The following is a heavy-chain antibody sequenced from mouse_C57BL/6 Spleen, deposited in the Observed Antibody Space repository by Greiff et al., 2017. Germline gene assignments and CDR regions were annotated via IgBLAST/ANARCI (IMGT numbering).Heavy chain of an antibody. CDR2: INPSSGYT. V-gene: IGHV1-7*01. Sequence: QVHVKQSGAELAKPGASVKLSCKASGYTFTSYWMHWVKQRPGQGLEWIGYINPSSGYTKYNQKFKDKATLTADKSSSTAYMQLSSLTYEDSAVYYCAPDSSGYVGAMDYWGQGTSVTVSS. CDR1: GYTFTSYW. J-gene: IGHJ4*01. D-gene: IGHD3-2*02. CDR3: APDSSGYVGAMDY.